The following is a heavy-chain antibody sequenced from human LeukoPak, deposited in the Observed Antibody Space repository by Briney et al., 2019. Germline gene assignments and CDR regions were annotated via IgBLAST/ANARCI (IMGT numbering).Heavy chain of an antibody. D-gene: IGHD2-15*01. CDR1: GGSIRIYY. J-gene: IGHJ4*02. CDR3: ASQDCSGGRCYSVPFDY. V-gene: IGHV4-59*13. CDR2: IYYSGST. Sequence: SETLSLTCTVAGGSIRIYYWSWIRPPPEKGLGWIGHIYYSGSTNYNPFLKRRVTISVDTSKNEYSLKLSFVTAADTAVYYCASQDCSGGRCYSVPFDYWGQGALVTVSS.